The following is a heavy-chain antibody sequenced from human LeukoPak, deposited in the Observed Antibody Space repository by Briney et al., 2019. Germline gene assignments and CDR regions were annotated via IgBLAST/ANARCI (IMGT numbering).Heavy chain of an antibody. CDR1: GGSISSSSYY. CDR3: ARLSRIVVVIPT. D-gene: IGHD3-22*01. J-gene: IGHJ1*01. CDR2: IYYSGST. Sequence: SETLSLTCTVSGGSISSSSYYWGWIRQPPGKGLEWIGSIYYSGSTYYNPSLKSRVTISVDTSKNQFSLKLSSVTAADTAVYYCARLSRIVVVIPTWGQGTLVTVSS. V-gene: IGHV4-39*01.